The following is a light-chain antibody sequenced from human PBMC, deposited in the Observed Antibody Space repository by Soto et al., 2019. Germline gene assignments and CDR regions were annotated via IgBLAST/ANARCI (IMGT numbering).Light chain of an antibody. Sequence: DIVLTQSPVTLSLSPGERATLSCRASQSVSNSLALYQQKPGQAPRLLIYDASNKASGIPARFSGSGSATDFTLLISSLEPEDFAVYYCQQRSIWPPFTFGPGTKVDIK. V-gene: IGKV3-11*01. J-gene: IGKJ3*01. CDR2: DAS. CDR3: QQRSIWPPFT. CDR1: QSVSNS.